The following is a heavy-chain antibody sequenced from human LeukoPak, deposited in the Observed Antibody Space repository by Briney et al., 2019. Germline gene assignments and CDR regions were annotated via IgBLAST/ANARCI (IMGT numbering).Heavy chain of an antibody. V-gene: IGHV1-2*02. D-gene: IGHD1-26*01. Sequence: AASVKVSCKASGYTFTSYDINWVRQATGQGLEWMGWINPNSGDTNYAQRFQGRVTMTRDTSISTAYMELSRLTSDDTAVYYCARGMGATTRNDYWGQGTLVTVSS. CDR1: GYTFTSYD. J-gene: IGHJ4*02. CDR3: ARGMGATTRNDY. CDR2: INPNSGDT.